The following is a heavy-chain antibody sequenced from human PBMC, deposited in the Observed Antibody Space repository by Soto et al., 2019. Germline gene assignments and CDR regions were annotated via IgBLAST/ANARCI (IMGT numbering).Heavy chain of an antibody. D-gene: IGHD3-10*01. CDR2: IYYSGST. CDR1: GGSISSYY. CDR3: ARGGVTMVRGRKVDAFDI. J-gene: IGHJ3*02. V-gene: IGHV4-59*01. Sequence: PSETLSLTCTVSGGSISSYYWSWIRQPPGKGLEWIGYIYYSGSTNYNPSLESRVTISVDTSKNQFSLKLSSVTAADTAVYYCARGGVTMVRGRKVDAFDIWGQGTMVTVSS.